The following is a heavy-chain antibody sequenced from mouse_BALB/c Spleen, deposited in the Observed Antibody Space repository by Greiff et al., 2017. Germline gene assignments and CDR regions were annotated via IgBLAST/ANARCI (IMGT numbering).Heavy chain of an antibody. Sequence: EVKLQESGPGLVKPSHSLSITCTASGYSFTSDYVRNWNRQLPGNILERMGYISYSGSTSYKPSLKSRISITRDTSKNQFFLQLNSVTTEDTATYYCARNRWLIRPYDFDYGGKGTTLTVSS. J-gene: IGHJ2*01. V-gene: IGHV3-2*02. CDR2: ISYSGST. CDR1: GYSFTSDYV. CDR3: ARNRWLIRPYDFDY. D-gene: IGHD1-1*02.